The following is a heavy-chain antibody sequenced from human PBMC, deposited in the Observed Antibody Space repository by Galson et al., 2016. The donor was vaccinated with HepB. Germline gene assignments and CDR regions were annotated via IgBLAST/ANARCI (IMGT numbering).Heavy chain of an antibody. Sequence: SLRLSCAASGFTFSTYWMHWVRQAPGKGLEWVANINQDGSQKYYVDSVKGRFTISRDNSNSMLFLQMSSLRADDTAVYYCARRHEYCPPVGCSVDYWGQGTLVSVSS. D-gene: IGHD2/OR15-2a*01. CDR1: GFTFSTYW. CDR3: ARRHEYCPPVGCSVDY. CDR2: INQDGSQK. V-gene: IGHV3-7*01. J-gene: IGHJ4*02.